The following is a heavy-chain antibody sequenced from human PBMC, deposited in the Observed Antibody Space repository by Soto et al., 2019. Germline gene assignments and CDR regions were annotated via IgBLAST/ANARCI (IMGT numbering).Heavy chain of an antibody. D-gene: IGHD2-21*02. V-gene: IGHV4-59*08. CDR1: GGSISSYY. J-gene: IGHJ4*02. Sequence: SETLSLTCTVSGGSISSYYWSWIRQPPGKGLEWIGYIYYSGSTNYNPSLKSRVTISVDTSKNQFSLKLSSVTAADTAVYYCARHVYCGGDCYYNYFDYWGQGTLVTVSS. CDR3: ARHVYCGGDCYYNYFDY. CDR2: IYYSGST.